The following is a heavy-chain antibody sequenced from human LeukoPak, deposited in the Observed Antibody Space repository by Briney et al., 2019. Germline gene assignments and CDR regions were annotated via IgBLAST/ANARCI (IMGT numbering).Heavy chain of an antibody. Sequence: GGSLRLSCAASGFTFNTYNMNWVRQAPGKGLEWISYISSSGSTIYYADSVRGRFTISRDNAKNSLYLQMNSLRAEDTAVYYCAKDRSSSWEEAVDYWGQGTLVTVSS. CDR1: GFTFNTYN. V-gene: IGHV3-48*04. D-gene: IGHD6-13*01. CDR3: AKDRSSSWEEAVDY. J-gene: IGHJ4*02. CDR2: ISSSGSTI.